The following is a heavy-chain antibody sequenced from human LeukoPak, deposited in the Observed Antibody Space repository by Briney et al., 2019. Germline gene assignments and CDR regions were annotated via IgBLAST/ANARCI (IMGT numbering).Heavy chain of an antibody. CDR3: ARDRITMIVEFDY. V-gene: IGHV1-2*02. J-gene: IGHJ4*02. Sequence: ASVKVSCKASGYTFTGYYMHWVRQALGQGLEWMGWINPNSGGTNYAQKFQGRVTMTRDTSISTAYMELSRLRSDDTAVYYCARDRITMIVEFDYWGQGTLVTVSS. CDR1: GYTFTGYY. D-gene: IGHD3-22*01. CDR2: INPNSGGT.